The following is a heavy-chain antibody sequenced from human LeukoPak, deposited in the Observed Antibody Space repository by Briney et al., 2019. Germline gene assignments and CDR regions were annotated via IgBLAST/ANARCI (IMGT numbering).Heavy chain of an antibody. D-gene: IGHD3-10*01. CDR2: INPNSGGT. CDR1: GYTFTGYY. CDR3: ARDRDNGSGIFDY. V-gene: IGHV1-2*02. J-gene: IGHJ4*02. Sequence: ASVKVSCKASGYTFTGYYMHWVRQAPGQGLEWMGWINPNSGGTNYAQKFQGRVTMTRDTSISTAYMELNRLRSDETAVYYCARDRDNGSGIFDYWGQGTLVTVSS.